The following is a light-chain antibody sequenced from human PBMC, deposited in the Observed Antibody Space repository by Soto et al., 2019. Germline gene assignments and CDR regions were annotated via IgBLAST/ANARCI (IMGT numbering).Light chain of an antibody. CDR3: MQALQTPYT. V-gene: IGKV2-28*01. CDR1: QSLLHSNGYNY. J-gene: IGKJ2*01. Sequence: DLVMTQSPLSLPVTPGEPASISCRSSQSLLHSNGYNYLDWYLQKPGQSPQFLIYLGSSRASGVPDRFSGSGSGTDFTLKISRVEAEDVGVYYCMQALQTPYTFGQGTKLEIK. CDR2: LGS.